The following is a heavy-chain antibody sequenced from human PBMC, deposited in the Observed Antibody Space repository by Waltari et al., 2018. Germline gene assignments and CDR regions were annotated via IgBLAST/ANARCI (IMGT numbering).Heavy chain of an antibody. J-gene: IGHJ4*02. V-gene: IGHV3-48*02. D-gene: IGHD3-3*01. Sequence: EVQLVESGGGLVQPGGSLRLSCAASGFSFSSYSMHWFREAPGKGLEWVSYVCRSSSTIYYADSVKGRFTISRDNAKNSLYLQMNSLRDEDTAVYYCARDSITIFGVLNFWGQGTLVTVSS. CDR1: GFSFSSYS. CDR3: ARDSITIFGVLNF. CDR2: VCRSSSTI.